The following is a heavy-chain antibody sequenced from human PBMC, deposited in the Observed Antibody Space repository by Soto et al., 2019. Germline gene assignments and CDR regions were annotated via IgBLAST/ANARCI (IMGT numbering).Heavy chain of an antibody. CDR3: ARDLSNYDNAFDI. D-gene: IGHD4-4*01. V-gene: IGHV1-69*13. J-gene: IGHJ3*02. Sequence: EASVKVSCKASGGTFSSYAISWVRQAPGQGLEWMGGIIPIFGTANYAQKFQGRVTITADESTSTAYMELSSLRSEDTAVYYCARDLSNYDNAFDIWGQGTMVTVSS. CDR1: GGTFSSYA. CDR2: IIPIFGTA.